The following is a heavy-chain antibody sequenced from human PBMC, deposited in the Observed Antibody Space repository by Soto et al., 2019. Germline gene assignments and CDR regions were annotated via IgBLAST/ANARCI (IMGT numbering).Heavy chain of an antibody. J-gene: IGHJ6*02. Sequence: VGSLRLSCAASGFTFSSYWMHWVRQAPGKGLVWVSRINSDGSSTSYADSVKGRFTISRDNAKNTLYLQMNSLRAEDTAVYYCERAITMGGVVPLLYYYHRMDVWGQGTTV. V-gene: IGHV3-74*01. D-gene: IGHD3-3*01. CDR1: GFTFSSYW. CDR3: ERAITMGGVVPLLYYYHRMDV. CDR2: INSDGSST.